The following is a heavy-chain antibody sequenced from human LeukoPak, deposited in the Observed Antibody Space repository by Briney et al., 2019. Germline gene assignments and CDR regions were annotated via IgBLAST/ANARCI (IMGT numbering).Heavy chain of an antibody. CDR1: GFTFSSYW. V-gene: IGHV3-74*01. J-gene: IGHJ4*02. Sequence: GGSLRLSCAASGFTFSSYWMHWVRQSPGKGLEWVGQLKGDGSRSNYADSVRGRFTISRDNAKNTVYLQLNSLRAEDTAVYYCARDGYLAPVISFLDYWGQGTPVTVSS. CDR3: ARDGYLAPVISFLDY. D-gene: IGHD2-2*03. CDR2: LKGDGSRS.